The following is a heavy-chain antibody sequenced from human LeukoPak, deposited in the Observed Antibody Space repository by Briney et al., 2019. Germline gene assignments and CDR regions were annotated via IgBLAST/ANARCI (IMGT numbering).Heavy chain of an antibody. J-gene: IGHJ4*02. CDR3: ARGSGPYYFDY. CDR1: GGSVSSGSYY. V-gene: IGHV4-61*01. Sequence: TSETLSLTCTVSGGSVSSGSYYWSWIRQPPGKGLEWIGYIYYSGSTNYNPSLKSRVTISVDTSKNQFSLKLSSVTAADTAVYYCARGSGPYYFDYWGQGTLVTVSS. CDR2: IYYSGST.